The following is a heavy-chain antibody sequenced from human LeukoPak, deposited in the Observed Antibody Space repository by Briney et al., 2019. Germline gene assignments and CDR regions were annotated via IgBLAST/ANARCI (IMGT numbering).Heavy chain of an antibody. V-gene: IGHV3-30*03. CDR2: ISYDGSNK. CDR1: GFTFSSYG. D-gene: IGHD6-19*01. CDR3: ARGTPSSSGWLYYGMDV. J-gene: IGHJ6*02. Sequence: GSLRLSCAASGFTFSSYGMHWVRQAPGKGLEWVAVISYDGSNKYYADSVKGRFTISRDNSKSTLYLQMNSLRAEDTAVYYCARGTPSSSGWLYYGMDVWGQGTTVTVSS.